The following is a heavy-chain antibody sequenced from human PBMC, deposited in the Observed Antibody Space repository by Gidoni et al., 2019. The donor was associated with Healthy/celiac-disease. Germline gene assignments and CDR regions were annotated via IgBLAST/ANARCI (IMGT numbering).Heavy chain of an antibody. CDR3: AKDMSEMATTLLFDY. J-gene: IGHJ4*02. Sequence: EVQLVESGGGLVQPGRSLRLSCAASGFTFDDYAMHWVRQAPGKGLEWVSGISWNSGSIGYADSVKGRFTISRDNAKNSLYLQMNSLRAEDTALYYCAKDMSEMATTLLFDYWGQGTLVTVSS. CDR1: GFTFDDYA. D-gene: IGHD5-12*01. V-gene: IGHV3-9*01. CDR2: ISWNSGSI.